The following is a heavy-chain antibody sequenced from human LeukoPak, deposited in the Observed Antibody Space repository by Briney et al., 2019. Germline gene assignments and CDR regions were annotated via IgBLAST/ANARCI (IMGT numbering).Heavy chain of an antibody. D-gene: IGHD6-13*01. J-gene: IGHJ4*02. CDR2: ISGSGGST. CDR3: AKDHRRPRIAAAGTFDY. Sequence: GGSLRLSCAASGFTFSSYAMSWVRQAPGKGLEWVSAISGSGGSTYYADSVKGRFTISRDNSKNTLYLQMNSLRAEDTAVYYCAKDHRRPRIAAAGTFDYWGQGIVVTVSS. V-gene: IGHV3-23*01. CDR1: GFTFSSYA.